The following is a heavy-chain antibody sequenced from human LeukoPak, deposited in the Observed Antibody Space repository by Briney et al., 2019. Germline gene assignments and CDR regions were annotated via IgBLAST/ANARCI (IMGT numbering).Heavy chain of an antibody. J-gene: IGHJ4*02. CDR3: ARGNYDSSGYYYSAFDY. CDR1: GFTFSSYA. CDR2: ISYDGSNK. Sequence: GGSLRLSCAASGFTFSSYAMHWVRQAPGKGLEWVAVISYDGSNKYYADPVKGRFTISRDNSKNTLYLQMNSLRAEDTAVYYCARGNYDSSGYYYSAFDYWGQGTLVTVSS. D-gene: IGHD3-22*01. V-gene: IGHV3-30-3*01.